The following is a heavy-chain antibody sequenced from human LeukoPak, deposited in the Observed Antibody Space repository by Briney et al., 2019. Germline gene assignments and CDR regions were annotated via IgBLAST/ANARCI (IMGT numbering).Heavy chain of an antibody. V-gene: IGHV3-7*05. D-gene: IGHD3-10*01. CDR1: GFTFSNYW. J-gene: IGHJ3*02. CDR2: IKQDGSEK. Sequence: GGSLRLSCAASGFTFSNYWMSWVRQAPGKGLEWVANIKQDGSEKYYVDSVKGRFTISRDNARNSLYLQMNSLRAEDTAVYYCARDGMGVIKAFDIWGQGTMVTVST. CDR3: ARDGMGVIKAFDI.